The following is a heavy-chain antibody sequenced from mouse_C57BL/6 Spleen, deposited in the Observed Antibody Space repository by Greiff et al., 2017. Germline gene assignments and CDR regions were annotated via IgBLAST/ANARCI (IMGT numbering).Heavy chain of an antibody. V-gene: IGHV1-85*01. CDR3: ERVYRPGVFGG. J-gene: IGHJ2*01. CDR2: IYPRGGST. Sequence: QVQLQQSGPELVKPGASVKLSCKASGYTFTSYDINWVKQRPGQGLEWIGWIYPRGGSTKYNEKFKGKATLTVDTSSSTAYMELLSLTSEDSAVYVCERVYRPGVFGGWGQGTTLTVSS. CDR1: GYTFTSYD.